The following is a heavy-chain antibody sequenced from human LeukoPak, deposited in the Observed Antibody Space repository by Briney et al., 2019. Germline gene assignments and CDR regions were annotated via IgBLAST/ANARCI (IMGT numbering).Heavy chain of an antibody. J-gene: IGHJ4*02. D-gene: IGHD4/OR15-4a*01. V-gene: IGHV4-38-2*01. CDR2: IYHSGST. CDR3: ARGGLTDHFDY. CDR1: GYSISSGYY. Sequence: SETLSLTCAVSGYSISSGYYWGWIRQPPGKGLEWIGSIYHSGSTYYNPSLKSRVTILVDTSKNQFSLKLSSVTAADTAVYYCARGGLTDHFDYWGQGTLVTFSS.